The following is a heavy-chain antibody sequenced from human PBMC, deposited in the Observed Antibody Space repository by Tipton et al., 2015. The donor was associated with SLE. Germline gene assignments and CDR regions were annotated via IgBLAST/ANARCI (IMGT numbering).Heavy chain of an antibody. CDR1: GGSFSGYY. V-gene: IGHV4-34*01. Sequence: LRLSCAVYGGSFSGYYWGWIRQPPGKGLEWIGSIYYSGSTYYNPSLKSRVTISVDTSKNQFSLKLSSVTAADTAVYYCARDPGDIVVVPAAARWFDPWGQGTLVTVSS. CDR3: ARDPGDIVVVPAAARWFDP. CDR2: IYYSGST. J-gene: IGHJ5*02. D-gene: IGHD2-2*01.